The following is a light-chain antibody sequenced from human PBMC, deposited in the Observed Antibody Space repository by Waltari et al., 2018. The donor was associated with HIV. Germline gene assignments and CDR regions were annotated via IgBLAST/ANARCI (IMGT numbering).Light chain of an antibody. CDR3: GTWDSSLSVNWV. CDR1: SSNIGNNY. CDR2: DNN. Sequence: QSVLTQPPSVSAAPGQKVTISCSGISSNIGNNYVSWYQHLPEPAPKRLIYDNNKRPSGLPDRFSRAKSGTSATPGTTGLQTGDEADYYCGTWDSSLSVNWVFGGGTKLTVL. J-gene: IGLJ3*02. V-gene: IGLV1-51*01.